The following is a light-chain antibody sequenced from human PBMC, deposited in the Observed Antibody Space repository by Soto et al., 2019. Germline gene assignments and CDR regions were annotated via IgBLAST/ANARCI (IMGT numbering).Light chain of an antibody. V-gene: IGKV3-20*01. CDR3: QQYGSSPPQT. CDR1: QSVSSSY. Sequence: EIVFTQSPGTLSLSPGERATLACRASQSVSSSYLAWYQQKPGQAPRLLIYGASSRATGIPDRFSGSGSGTDFTLTISRLEPEDFAVYYCQQYGSSPPQTFGQGTKMEIK. CDR2: GAS. J-gene: IGKJ1*01.